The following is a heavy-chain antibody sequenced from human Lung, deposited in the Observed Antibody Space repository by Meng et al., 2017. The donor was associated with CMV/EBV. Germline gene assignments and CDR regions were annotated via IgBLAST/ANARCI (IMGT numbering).Heavy chain of an antibody. J-gene: IGHJ4*02. D-gene: IGHD3-22*01. CDR1: NTGNYY. Sequence: NTGNYYWGPTRQPQGKGLEWIASSYYDGTTYYNPSLKSRVTISLDTSKKQFSLILSSVTDADTAVYYCARGRPSDYIATDYYYTDYWGRGILVTVSS. CDR3: ARGRPSDYIATDYYYTDY. V-gene: IGHV4-39*07. CDR2: SYYDGTT.